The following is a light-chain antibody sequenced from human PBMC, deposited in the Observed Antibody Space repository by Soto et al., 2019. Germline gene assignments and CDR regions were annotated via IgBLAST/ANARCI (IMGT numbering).Light chain of an antibody. CDR1: QGISGW. Sequence: DIQMTQSPSSVSASVGDRVTITCRASQGISGWLAWYQQKPGKAPHLLIYDASSLQSGVPSRFSGSGSGTEFTITISSLRPDDFATYYCQQYSNYTTFGPGTKVDIK. CDR2: DAS. CDR3: QQYSNYTT. V-gene: IGKV1-5*01. J-gene: IGKJ1*01.